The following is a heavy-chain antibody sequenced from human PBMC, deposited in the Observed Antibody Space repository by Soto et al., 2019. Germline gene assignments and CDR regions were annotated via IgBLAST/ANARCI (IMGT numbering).Heavy chain of an antibody. V-gene: IGHV4-30-4*01. D-gene: IGHD4-4*01. J-gene: IGHJ4*02. Sequence: QVQLQESGPGLVKPSQTLSLTCTVSGASISSGDDFWSWIRQPPGRGLEWIGYIDNNGNTYYKPSLKSRVTISIDTSKSQFSLNLTSVTAADTAVYYCARGMGIPVTAPRFPYWGQGTLVTVSS. CDR1: GASISSGDDF. CDR3: ARGMGIPVTAPRFPY. CDR2: IDNNGNT.